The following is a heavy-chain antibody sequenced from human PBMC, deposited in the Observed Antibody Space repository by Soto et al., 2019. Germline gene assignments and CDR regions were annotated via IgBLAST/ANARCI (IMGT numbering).Heavy chain of an antibody. D-gene: IGHD2-15*01. CDR3: ASPRYCSGGSCYLYAFDI. CDR1: GYSFTSYW. CDR2: IYPGDSDT. Sequence: GESLKISCKGSGYSFTSYWIGWVRQMPGKGLEWMGIIYPGDSDTRYSPSFQGQITISADKSISTAYLQWSSLKASDTAMYYCASPRYCSGGSCYLYAFDIWGQGTMGTVSS. J-gene: IGHJ3*02. V-gene: IGHV5-51*01.